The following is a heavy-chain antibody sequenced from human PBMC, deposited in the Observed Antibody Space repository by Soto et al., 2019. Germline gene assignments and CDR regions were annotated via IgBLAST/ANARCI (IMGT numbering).Heavy chain of an antibody. J-gene: IGHJ4*02. CDR2: IIPIFGTA. CDR1: GYTFTSYD. Sequence: GASVTVSCKASGYTFTSYDINWVRQATGQGLEWMGGIIPIFGTANYAQKFQGRVTITADESTSTAYMELSSLRSEDTAVYYCARDGGLSLDYWGQGTLVTVSS. V-gene: IGHV1-69*13. D-gene: IGHD3-10*01. CDR3: ARDGGLSLDY.